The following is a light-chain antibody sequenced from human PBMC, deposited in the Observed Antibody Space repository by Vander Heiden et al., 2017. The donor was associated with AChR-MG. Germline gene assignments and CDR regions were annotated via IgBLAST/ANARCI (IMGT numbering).Light chain of an antibody. CDR2: SNN. CDR1: SSNIGSNT. Sequence: QSVLTQPPSASGTPGQRVTISCSGSSSNIGSNTVNWYQQPPGAAPKLLIYSNNLRPSGVPDRFSGSKSGTSASLAISGLQSEDEADYYCAAWDDTLSGHVVFGGGTKLTVL. CDR3: AAWDDTLSGHVV. J-gene: IGLJ2*01. V-gene: IGLV1-44*01.